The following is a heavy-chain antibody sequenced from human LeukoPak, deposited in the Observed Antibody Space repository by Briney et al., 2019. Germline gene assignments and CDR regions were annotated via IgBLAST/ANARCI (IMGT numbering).Heavy chain of an antibody. V-gene: IGHV4-30-2*01. CDR2: IYHSGGT. CDR1: GGSISSGGYS. Sequence: PSQTLSLTCAVSGGSISSGGYSWSWIRQPPGKGLEWIGYIYHSGGTYYNPSLKSRVTISVDRSKNQFSLKLSSVTAADTAVYYCARVGYYYDSSGYLTQNAFDIWGQGTMVTVSS. J-gene: IGHJ3*02. CDR3: ARVGYYYDSSGYLTQNAFDI. D-gene: IGHD3-22*01.